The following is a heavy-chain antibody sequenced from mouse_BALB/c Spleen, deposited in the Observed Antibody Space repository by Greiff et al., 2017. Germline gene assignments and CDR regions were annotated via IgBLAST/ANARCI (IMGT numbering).Heavy chain of an antibody. V-gene: IGHV1-7*01. D-gene: IGHD2-4*01. Sequence: QVQLQQSGAELAKPGASVKMSCKASGYTFTSYWMHWVKQRPGQGLEWIGYINPSTGYTEYNQKFKDKATLTADKSSSTAYMQLSSLTSEDSAVYYCARGDYDDDPSMDYWGQGTSVTVSS. J-gene: IGHJ4*01. CDR1: GYTFTSYW. CDR2: INPSTGYT. CDR3: ARGDYDDDPSMDY.